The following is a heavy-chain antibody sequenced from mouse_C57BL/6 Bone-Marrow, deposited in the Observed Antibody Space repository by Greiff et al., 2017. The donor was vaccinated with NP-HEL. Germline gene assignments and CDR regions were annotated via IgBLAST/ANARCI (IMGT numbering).Heavy chain of an antibody. CDR3: ARSPRSATGGGYFDV. J-gene: IGHJ1*03. V-gene: IGHV3-8*01. CDR1: GYSITSDY. D-gene: IGHD3-1*01. Sequence: EVQGVESGPGLAKPSQTLSLTCSVTGYSITSDYWNWIRKFPGNKLEYMGYISYSGSTYYNPSLKSRISITRDTSKNQYYLQLNSVTTEDTATYYCARSPRSATGGGYFDVWGTGTTVTVSS. CDR2: ISYSGST.